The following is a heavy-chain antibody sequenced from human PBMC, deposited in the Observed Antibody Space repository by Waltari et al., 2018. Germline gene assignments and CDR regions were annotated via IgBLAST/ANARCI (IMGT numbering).Heavy chain of an antibody. V-gene: IGHV4-38-2*01. CDR2: IYHSGST. Sequence: QVQLQESGPGLVKPSETLSLTCAVSGYSISSGYYWGWIRRPPGKGLEWIGSIYHSGSTYYNPSLKSRVTISVDTSKNQFSLKLSSVTAADTAVYYCARKVAVAGPVDYWGQGTLVTVSS. J-gene: IGHJ4*02. CDR3: ARKVAVAGPVDY. D-gene: IGHD6-19*01. CDR1: GYSISSGYY.